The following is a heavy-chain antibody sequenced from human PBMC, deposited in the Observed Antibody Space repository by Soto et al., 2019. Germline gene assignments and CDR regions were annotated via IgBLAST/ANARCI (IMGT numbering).Heavy chain of an antibody. CDR2: ISAYNGNT. CDR1: GYTFTSYG. CDR3: ARGGRGCDFWSGYPDPYYFDY. V-gene: IGHV1-18*01. D-gene: IGHD3-3*01. J-gene: IGHJ4*02. Sequence: ASVKVSCKASGYTFTSYGISWVRQAPGQGLEWMGWISAYNGNTNYAQKLQGRVTMTTDTSTSTAYMELRSLRSDDTAVYYCARGGRGCDFWSGYPDPYYFDYWGQGTLVTVSS.